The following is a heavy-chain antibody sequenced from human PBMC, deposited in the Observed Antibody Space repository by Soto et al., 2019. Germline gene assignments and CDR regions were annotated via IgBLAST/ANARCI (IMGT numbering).Heavy chain of an antibody. Sequence: EVQLVESGGGLVQPGGSLRLSCAASGFTFRNYWMNWVRQAPGKGLEWVANTKPDGSERFYVDSVKGRFTISRDNAKNSVYLQMNSLRDEDTAVYYCMAGGDTYTWGQGTLVTVSS. CDR1: GFTFRNYW. CDR2: TKPDGSER. CDR3: MAGGDTYT. J-gene: IGHJ4*02. V-gene: IGHV3-7*01. D-gene: IGHD3-16*01.